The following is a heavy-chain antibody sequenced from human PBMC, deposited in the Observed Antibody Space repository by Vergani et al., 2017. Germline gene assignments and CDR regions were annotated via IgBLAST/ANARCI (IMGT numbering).Heavy chain of an antibody. Sequence: QLQLQESGPGLVKPSATLSLTCSVSGSSIRSSNYYWGWLRQPPGKGLEWIASIYYSGSTYYNPSLKSRVTISVDTSKNQFSLKLSSVTAGDTAVYFCARHSTVEWLVKLGWIDPWGQGNLVTVSS. CDR1: GSSIRSSNYY. J-gene: IGHJ5*02. D-gene: IGHD6-19*01. CDR3: ARHSTVEWLVKLGWIDP. CDR2: IYYSGST. V-gene: IGHV4-39*01.